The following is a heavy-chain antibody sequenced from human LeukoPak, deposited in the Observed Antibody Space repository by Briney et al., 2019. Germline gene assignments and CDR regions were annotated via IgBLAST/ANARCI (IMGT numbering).Heavy chain of an antibody. CDR1: GFTFSSYW. Sequence: GGSLRLSCAASGFTFSSYWMSWVRQSPGKGLEWVALIRHDGINKYYADSVKGRFTGSRDNSKNTLYLQMDSLRAEDTALYYCARDNGLTSIDYWGQGTLVTVSS. CDR3: ARDNGLTSIDY. J-gene: IGHJ4*02. V-gene: IGHV3-30*02. D-gene: IGHD2-21*01. CDR2: IRHDGINK.